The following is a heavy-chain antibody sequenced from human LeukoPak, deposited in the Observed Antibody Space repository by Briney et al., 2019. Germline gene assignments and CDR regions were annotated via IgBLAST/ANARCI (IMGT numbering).Heavy chain of an antibody. Sequence: PGRSLRLSCAASGFTFSSYAMHWVRQAPGKGLEWVAVISYDGSNKYYADSVKGRFTISRDNSKKTLYLQMNSLRREDTAVYYCAREHPGGTGDYWGQGTLVTVSS. D-gene: IGHD1/OR15-1a*01. J-gene: IGHJ4*02. CDR1: GFTFSSYA. CDR2: ISYDGSNK. V-gene: IGHV3-30-3*01. CDR3: AREHPGGTGDY.